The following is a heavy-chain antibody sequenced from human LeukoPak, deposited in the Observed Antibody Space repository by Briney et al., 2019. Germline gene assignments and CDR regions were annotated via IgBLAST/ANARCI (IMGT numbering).Heavy chain of an antibody. CDR3: ARVGPWVNPDYYYYMDV. J-gene: IGHJ6*03. Sequence: PGGSLRLSCAASGFTFSSYAMSWVRHAPGKGLEWVSSISSSSSYIYYADSVKGRFPISRDNAKNSLYLQMNSLRAEDTAVYYCARVGPWVNPDYYYYMDVWGKGTTVTVSS. CDR1: GFTFSSYA. V-gene: IGHV3-21*01. D-gene: IGHD1-14*01. CDR2: ISSSSSYI.